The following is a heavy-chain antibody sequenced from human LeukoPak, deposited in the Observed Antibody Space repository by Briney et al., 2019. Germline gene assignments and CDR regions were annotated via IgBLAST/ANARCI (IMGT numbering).Heavy chain of an antibody. CDR1: GFTFSSYA. V-gene: IGHV3-23*01. J-gene: IGHJ4*02. Sequence: GGSLRLSCAASGFTFSSYAMSWVRQAPGKGLEWVSAISGSGGSTHYADSVKGRFTISRDNSKNTLYLQMNSLRAEDTAVYYCAKDRVRGSAYYQGYFDYWRQGTLVTVSS. CDR2: ISGSGGST. D-gene: IGHD3-22*01. CDR3: AKDRVRGSAYYQGYFDY.